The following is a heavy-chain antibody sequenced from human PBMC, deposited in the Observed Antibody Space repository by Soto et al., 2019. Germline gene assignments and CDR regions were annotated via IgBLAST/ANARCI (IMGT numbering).Heavy chain of an antibody. Sequence: QVQLVQSGAEVKKPGSSVKVSCKASGGTFSSYAISWVRQAPGQGLEWMGGIIPIFGTANYAQKFQGRVTITADESTSTAYMELSSLRSEDTAVYYCARVNYDFWSGLPTPYYYYGMDVCGQGTTVTVSS. CDR2: IIPIFGTA. D-gene: IGHD3-3*01. CDR3: ARVNYDFWSGLPTPYYYYGMDV. V-gene: IGHV1-69*01. J-gene: IGHJ6*02. CDR1: GGTFSSYA.